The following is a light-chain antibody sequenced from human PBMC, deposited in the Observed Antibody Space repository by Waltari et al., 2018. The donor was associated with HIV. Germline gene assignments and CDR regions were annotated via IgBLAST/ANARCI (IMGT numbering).Light chain of an antibody. J-gene: IGKJ4*01. CDR3: HQYGSSPET. V-gene: IGKV3-20*01. Sequence: EIVLTQSPGTLSLSPGERATLSCRACQSVSSSYLAWYQQKLGQAPRLLIYGASSRATDIPDRFSGSGSGTDFTLTISRLEPEDFAVYYCHQYGSSPETFGGGTKVEIK. CDR1: QSVSSSY. CDR2: GAS.